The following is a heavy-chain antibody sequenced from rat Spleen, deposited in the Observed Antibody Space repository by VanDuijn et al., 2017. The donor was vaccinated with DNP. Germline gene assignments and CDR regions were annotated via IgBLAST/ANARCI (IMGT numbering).Heavy chain of an antibody. J-gene: IGHJ2*01. CDR1: GFTFSKYY. V-gene: IGHV5-22*01. D-gene: IGHD4-3*01. Sequence: EVQLVESGGGLVQPGRSMKLSCVASGFTFSKYYMAWVRQAPKKGLEWVAYIGSPAYAPYYADSVKGRFTISRDNAKSTLYLQMNSLRSEDMATYYCVRWNSGHFDYWGQGVMVTVSS. CDR3: VRWNSGHFDY. CDR2: IGSPAYAP.